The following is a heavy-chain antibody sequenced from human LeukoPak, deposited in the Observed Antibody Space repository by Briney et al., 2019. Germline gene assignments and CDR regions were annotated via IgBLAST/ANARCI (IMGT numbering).Heavy chain of an antibody. CDR3: ARVEYSGWNLEY. CDR2: IDQDGSEK. Sequence: GGSLRLSCAASGFTFRRYWMSWVRQAPGKGLEWVANIDQDGSEKFYVDSVKGRFTISRDNPKNSLYVQMNSLRDEDTAVYYCARVEYSGWNLEYWGQGTLVTVSS. D-gene: IGHD5-12*01. CDR1: GFTFRRYW. V-gene: IGHV3-7*01. J-gene: IGHJ4*02.